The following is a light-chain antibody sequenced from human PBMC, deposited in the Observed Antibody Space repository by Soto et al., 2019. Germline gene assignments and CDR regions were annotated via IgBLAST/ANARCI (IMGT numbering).Light chain of an antibody. CDR2: GAS. V-gene: IGKV3-20*01. CDR1: QRVSSSY. Sequence: IEMTQSPATLSLAPGERVTLSCRASQRVSSSYIAWYQQKRGQAPRRLIYGASIRATGIPDRFSGSGSGTDFTLTISRLEPEDFAVYYCQHYGSLYRTFGQGTKVDIK. J-gene: IGKJ1*01. CDR3: QHYGSLYRT.